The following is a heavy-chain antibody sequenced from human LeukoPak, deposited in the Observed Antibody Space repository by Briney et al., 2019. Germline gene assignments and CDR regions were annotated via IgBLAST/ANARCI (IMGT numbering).Heavy chain of an antibody. J-gene: IGHJ4*02. CDR1: GYTFTGYY. D-gene: IGHD3-22*01. V-gene: IGHV1-2*02. Sequence: GASVKVSCKASGYTFTGYYMHWVRQAPGQGLEWMGWINPNSGGTNYAQKFQGRVTMTRDTSISTAYMELSRLRSDDTAVYYCARGSSVRNYYDSSGYWGFDYWDQGTLVTVSS. CDR3: ARGSSVRNYYDSSGYWGFDY. CDR2: INPNSGGT.